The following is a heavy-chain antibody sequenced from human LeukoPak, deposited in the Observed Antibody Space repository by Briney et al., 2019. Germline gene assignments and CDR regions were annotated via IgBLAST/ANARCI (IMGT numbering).Heavy chain of an antibody. J-gene: IGHJ5*02. CDR2: ISSYNGNT. CDR3: ARIACSSSSCTYSGRRRVRGGSLDP. Sequence: ASVKVSCKASGYTFNTYGITWVRQAPGHGLEWMGWISSYNGNTSYAAKVQGRITMTKDTSASTAYLELRSLRSDDTAVYYCARIACSSSSCTYSGRRRVRGGSLDPWGQGTPVTVSS. V-gene: IGHV1-18*01. CDR1: GYTFNTYG. D-gene: IGHD2-2*01.